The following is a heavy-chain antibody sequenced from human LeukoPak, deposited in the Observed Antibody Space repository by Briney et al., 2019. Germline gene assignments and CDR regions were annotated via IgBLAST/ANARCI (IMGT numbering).Heavy chain of an antibody. D-gene: IGHD6-13*01. CDR2: ISYDGSNK. CDR3: ARSFSWYLYFQH. V-gene: IGHV3-30-3*01. Sequence: PGRSLRLSCAASGFTFSSYAMHWVRQAPGKGLEWVAVISYDGSNKYYADSVKGRFTISRDNSKNTLYLQMNSLRAEDTAVYYCARSFSWYLYFQHWGQGTLVTVSS. CDR1: GFTFSSYA. J-gene: IGHJ1*01.